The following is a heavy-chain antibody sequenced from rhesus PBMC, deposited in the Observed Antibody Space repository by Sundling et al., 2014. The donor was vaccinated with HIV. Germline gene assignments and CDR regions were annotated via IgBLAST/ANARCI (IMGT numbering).Heavy chain of an antibody. V-gene: IGHV4S2*01. CDR2: IYGGGGT. Sequence: QVQLQESGPGLLKPSETLPLTCAVSGVSLSSNYWNWIRQAPGGELEWIGRIYGGGGTVYNPSLKSRVIISIDTSKNQFSLNLNSVTAADTAVYYCARLGPQHCSGIYCYIFRGYLDSWGQGVVVTVSS. D-gene: IGHD2-27*01. CDR3: ARLGPQHCSGIYCYIFRGYLDS. J-gene: IGHJ6*01. CDR1: GVSLSSNY.